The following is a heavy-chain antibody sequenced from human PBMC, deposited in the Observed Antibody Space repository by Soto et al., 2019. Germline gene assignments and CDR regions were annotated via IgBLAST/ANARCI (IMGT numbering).Heavy chain of an antibody. CDR1: GYTFTSYA. Sequence: QVQLVQSGAEVKKPGASVKVSCKASGYTFTSYAMHWVRQAPGQRLEWVGWINAGNGNTKYSQKFQGRVTITRDTSASTAYMELSSLRSEDTAVYYCASAYYYGSGSYWFDPWGQGTLVTVSS. D-gene: IGHD3-10*01. V-gene: IGHV1-3*01. CDR2: INAGNGNT. J-gene: IGHJ5*02. CDR3: ASAYYYGSGSYWFDP.